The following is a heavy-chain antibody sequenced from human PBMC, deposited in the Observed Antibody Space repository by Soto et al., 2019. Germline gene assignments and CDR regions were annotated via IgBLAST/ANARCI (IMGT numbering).Heavy chain of an antibody. CDR2: ISWNSGYI. CDR3: AKDIKWNLPAGYLDN. Sequence: EVQLVESGGGLVQPGRSLRLSCIASGFTFDDHAMYWVRQAPGKGLEWVSGISWNSGYIGYADSVKGRFTISRDNAKNSVHLQMNSLRAEDTAFYYCAKDIKWNLPAGYLDNWGQGTLVTVSS. CDR1: GFTFDDHA. V-gene: IGHV3-9*01. D-gene: IGHD1-1*01. J-gene: IGHJ4*02.